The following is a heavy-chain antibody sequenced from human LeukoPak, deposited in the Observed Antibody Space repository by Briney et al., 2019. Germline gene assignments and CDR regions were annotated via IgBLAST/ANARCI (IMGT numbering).Heavy chain of an antibody. Sequence: PGGSLRLSCAASGFTFSSYGMHWVRQAPGKGLEWVAVIWYDGSNKYYADSVKGRFTISRDNSKNTLYLQMNSLRAEDTAVYYCARAGGTHPFDYWGQGTLVTVSS. CDR3: ARAGGTHPFDY. D-gene: IGHD3-16*01. J-gene: IGHJ4*02. V-gene: IGHV3-33*01. CDR1: GFTFSSYG. CDR2: IWYDGSNK.